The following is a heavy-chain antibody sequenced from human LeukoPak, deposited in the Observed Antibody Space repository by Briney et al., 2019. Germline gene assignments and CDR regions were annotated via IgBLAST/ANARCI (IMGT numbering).Heavy chain of an antibody. CDR3: ARDRGVWFGESAFDP. CDR2: IYTSGST. Sequence: SETLSLTCTVSGGSISSGSYYWSWIRQPAGKGLEWIGRIYTSGSTNYNPSLKSRVTISVDTSKNQFSLKLSSVTAADTAVYYCARDRGVWFGESAFDPWGQGTLVTVPS. V-gene: IGHV4-61*02. D-gene: IGHD3-10*01. J-gene: IGHJ5*02. CDR1: GGSISSGSYY.